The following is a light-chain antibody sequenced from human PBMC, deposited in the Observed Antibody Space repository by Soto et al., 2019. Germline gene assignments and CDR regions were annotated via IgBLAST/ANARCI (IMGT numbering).Light chain of an antibody. CDR1: QSVSSN. CDR3: QQYNDRPPWT. V-gene: IGKV3-15*01. CDR2: GTS. J-gene: IGKJ1*01. Sequence: EIVMTQSPATLSVSPGERATLSCRASQSVSSNLAWYQQKPGQAPRLLIYGTSTRATGIPARFSGSGSGTEFTLTISSLQFEDFAVYYCQQYNDRPPWTFGQGTKVESK.